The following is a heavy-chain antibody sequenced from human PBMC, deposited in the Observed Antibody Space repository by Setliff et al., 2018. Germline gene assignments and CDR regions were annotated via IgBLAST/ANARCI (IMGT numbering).Heavy chain of an antibody. D-gene: IGHD6-19*01. J-gene: IGHJ4*02. CDR1: GFTFSSYW. CDR3: ARVASGWWWFDY. V-gene: IGHV3-74*01. Sequence: GGSLRLSCAASGFTFSSYWMHWVRQAPGKGLVWVSRINPDGSTTSYADSVKGRFTISRDNAKNTVYLQMNGLRAEDTAVYYCARVASGWWWFDYWGQGTLVTVSS. CDR2: INPDGSTT.